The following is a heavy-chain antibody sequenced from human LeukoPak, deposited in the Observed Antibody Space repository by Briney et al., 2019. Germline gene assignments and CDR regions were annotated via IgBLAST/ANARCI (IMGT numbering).Heavy chain of an antibody. D-gene: IGHD4-17*01. Sequence: ASVKVSCKASGYTFTSYYMHWVRQAHGQGLEWMGIINPSGGSTSYAQKFQGRVTMTRDMSTSTVYMELSSLRSEDTAVYYCARAPGGGDYVGSVDIWGQGTMVTVSS. CDR1: GYTFTSYY. CDR2: INPSGGST. J-gene: IGHJ3*02. CDR3: ARAPGGGDYVGSVDI. V-gene: IGHV1-46*01.